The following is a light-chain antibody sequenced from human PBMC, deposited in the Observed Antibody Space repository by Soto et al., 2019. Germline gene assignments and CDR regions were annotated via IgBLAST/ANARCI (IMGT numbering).Light chain of an antibody. CDR3: QQYNNWPQT. J-gene: IGKJ2*01. CDR2: GAS. V-gene: IGKV3-15*01. CDR1: QSVSSK. Sequence: EIVMTQSPVPLSVSPGERATLSCRASQSVSSKLAWYQQKPGQAPRLLIYGASTRATGIPARFSGSGSGTEFTLSISSLQSEDFAVYYCQQYNNWPQTFSQGTKVEIK.